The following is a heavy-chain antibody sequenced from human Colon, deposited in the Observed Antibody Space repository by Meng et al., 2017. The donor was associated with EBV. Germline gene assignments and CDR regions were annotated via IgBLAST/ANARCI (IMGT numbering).Heavy chain of an antibody. CDR2: IIHGGSP. CDR1: GGSLSGAD. Sequence: QLQLQESGPGLVMPSETLSPTCAVNGGSLSGADWNWIRQPPGQALEWIGEIIHGGSPSYNPSLKSRVTISIDTSKNQFSLRLSSVTAADTAVYYCARNYYFDYWGQGTLVTVSS. V-gene: IGHV4-34*09. J-gene: IGHJ4*02. CDR3: ARNYYFDY.